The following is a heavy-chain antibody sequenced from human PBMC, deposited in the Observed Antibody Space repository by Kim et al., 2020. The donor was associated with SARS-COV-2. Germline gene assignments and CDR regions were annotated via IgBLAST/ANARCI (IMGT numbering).Heavy chain of an antibody. CDR3: AKQGALDP. Sequence: SETLSLTCTVSGGSIRTKNTYWAWIRQHPGKGLEWIGSMYYTGNTYYNPSLKSRVTISADTSKNQFSLNLKSVTATDTSIYYCAKQGALDPRGQGILVTVSS. CDR1: GGSIRTKNTY. CDR2: MYYTGNT. V-gene: IGHV4-39*01. J-gene: IGHJ5*02.